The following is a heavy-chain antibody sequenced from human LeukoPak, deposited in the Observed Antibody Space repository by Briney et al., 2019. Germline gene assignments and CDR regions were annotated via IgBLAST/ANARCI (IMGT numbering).Heavy chain of an antibody. CDR3: ARDLYRDSLPVSWFDP. CDR1: GYTFTSYG. Sequence: ASVKVSCKAPGYTFTSYGISWVRQAPGQGLEWVGWISDYNGNTNYAQKLQGRVTMTTDTSTSTAYMELRSLRSDDTAVYYCARDLYRDSLPVSWFDPWGQGTLVTVSS. V-gene: IGHV1-18*01. D-gene: IGHD4-11*01. CDR2: ISDYNGNT. J-gene: IGHJ5*02.